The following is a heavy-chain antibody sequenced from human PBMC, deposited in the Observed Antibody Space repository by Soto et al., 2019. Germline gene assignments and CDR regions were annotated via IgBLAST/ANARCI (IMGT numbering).Heavy chain of an antibody. CDR1: GYTFTGYY. D-gene: IGHD2-15*01. J-gene: IGHJ4*02. Sequence: QVQLVQSGAEVKKPGASVKVSCKASGYTFTGYYIHWVRQAPGQGLEWMGWINPNSSGTKYPQKFQGRVTMTRDTSIRTVYMSLTGLKSDDTAVYFCARDLAKGGGSAGFDYWGQGTLVAVSS. V-gene: IGHV1-2*02. CDR3: ARDLAKGGGSAGFDY. CDR2: INPNSSGT.